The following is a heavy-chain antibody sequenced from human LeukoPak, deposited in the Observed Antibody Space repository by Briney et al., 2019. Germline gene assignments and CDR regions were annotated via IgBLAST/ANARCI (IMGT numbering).Heavy chain of an antibody. D-gene: IGHD6-25*01. Sequence: GESLKISCAASGFTFSSYAMSWVRQAPGKGLEWVSAISGSGGSTYYADSVKGRFTISRDNSKNTLYLQMNSLRAEDTAVHYCAKETSGHNWFDPWGQGTLVTVSS. J-gene: IGHJ5*02. CDR1: GFTFSSYA. CDR2: ISGSGGST. V-gene: IGHV3-23*01. CDR3: AKETSGHNWFDP.